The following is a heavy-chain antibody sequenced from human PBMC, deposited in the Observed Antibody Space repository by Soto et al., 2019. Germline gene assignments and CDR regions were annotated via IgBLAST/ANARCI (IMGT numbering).Heavy chain of an antibody. D-gene: IGHD1-20*01. V-gene: IGHV3-33*03. CDR3: AKDEVSREYYGHYLDV. CDR2: IWYDGTGQ. Sequence: QVQLVESGGGLVQPGRSLRLSCVVSGFTFSNYGMHWVSQAPGKGLEWVADIWYDGTGQRYAGSVQGRFTISRDNSKNTVYLQINSLRVEDTAVYYCAKDEVSREYYGHYLDVWGHGTTVTVSS. CDR1: GFTFSNYG. J-gene: IGHJ6*03.